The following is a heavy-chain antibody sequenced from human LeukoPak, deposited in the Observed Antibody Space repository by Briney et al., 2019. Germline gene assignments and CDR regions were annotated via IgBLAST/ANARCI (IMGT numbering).Heavy chain of an antibody. CDR2: INPSGGST. J-gene: IGHJ6*03. Sequence: ASVKVSCKASGYTFTSYYMHWVRQAPGQGLEWMGIINPSGGSTSYAQKFQGRVTMTRDTSTSTAYMELSSLRSEDTAVYYCARSGGYDSYYYYYYYMDVWGKGTTVTVSS. V-gene: IGHV1-46*01. D-gene: IGHD5-12*01. CDR1: GYTFTSYY. CDR3: ARSGGYDSYYYYYYYMDV.